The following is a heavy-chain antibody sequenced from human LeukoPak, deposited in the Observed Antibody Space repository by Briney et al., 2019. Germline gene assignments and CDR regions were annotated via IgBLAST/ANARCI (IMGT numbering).Heavy chain of an antibody. CDR3: ARSENELRYSISHPPAY. V-gene: IGHV3-20*04. CDR1: GFTFDDYG. D-gene: IGHD6-13*01. CDR2: ISWNGDNT. Sequence: PGGPLRLSCAASGFTFDDYGMSWVRQAPGKGLEWVSGISWNGDNTGYADSVKGRFTISRDNAKNSLYLQMNSLRVEDTALYYCARSENELRYSISHPPAYWGQGTLVTVSS. J-gene: IGHJ4*02.